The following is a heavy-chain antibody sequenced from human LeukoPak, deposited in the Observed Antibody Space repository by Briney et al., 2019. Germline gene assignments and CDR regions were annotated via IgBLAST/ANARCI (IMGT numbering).Heavy chain of an antibody. Sequence: GGSLRLSCAAPGFTVSSNYMSWVRQAPGKGLEWVSVIYSGGSTYYADSVKGRFTISRDNSKNTLYLQMNSLRAEDTAVYYCARATVAGVGSYYYYGMDVWGQGTTVTISS. V-gene: IGHV3-66*02. J-gene: IGHJ6*02. CDR2: IYSGGST. D-gene: IGHD6-19*01. CDR1: GFTVSSNY. CDR3: ARATVAGVGSYYYYGMDV.